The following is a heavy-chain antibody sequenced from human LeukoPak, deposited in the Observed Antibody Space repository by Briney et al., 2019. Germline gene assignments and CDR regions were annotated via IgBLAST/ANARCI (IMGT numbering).Heavy chain of an antibody. D-gene: IGHD5-12*01. V-gene: IGHV1-8*01. J-gene: IGHJ6*02. CDR2: MNPNSGDT. CDR1: GYTFTSYD. Sequence: ASVKVSCKASGYTFTSYDINWVRQATGQGLEWMGWMNPNSGDTGYAQKFQGRVTMTRNTSISTAYMELSSLRSEDTAVYYCARGPYDYGYYYYGMDVWGQGTTVTVSS. CDR3: ARGPYDYGYYYYGMDV.